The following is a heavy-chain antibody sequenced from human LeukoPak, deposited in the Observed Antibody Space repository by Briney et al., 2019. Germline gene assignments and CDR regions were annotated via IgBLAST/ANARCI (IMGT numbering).Heavy chain of an antibody. CDR1: GGSISSYY. CDR2: IYTSGST. V-gene: IGHV4-4*07. J-gene: IGHJ3*02. Sequence: SETLSLTCTVSGGSISSYYWSWIRQPAGKGLEWIGRIYTSGSTNYNPSLKSRVTMSVDTSKNQFSLKLSSVTAADTAVYYCARDRITTFGVLDAFDIWGQGTMVTVSS. CDR3: ARDRITTFGVLDAFDI. D-gene: IGHD3-3*01.